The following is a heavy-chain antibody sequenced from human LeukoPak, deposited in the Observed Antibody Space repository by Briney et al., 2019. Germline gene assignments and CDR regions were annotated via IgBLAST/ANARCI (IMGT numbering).Heavy chain of an antibody. Sequence: GGSLRLSCAAHGFTFSSYEMTTVRQAPGKGLEWVSYISSSGSTIYYADSVKGRFTISRDNAKNSLYLQMNSLRAEDTAVYYCAELGITMIGGVWGKGTTVTISS. CDR2: ISSSGSTI. J-gene: IGHJ6*04. D-gene: IGHD3-10*02. V-gene: IGHV3-48*03. CDR3: AELGITMIGGV. CDR1: GFTFSSYE.